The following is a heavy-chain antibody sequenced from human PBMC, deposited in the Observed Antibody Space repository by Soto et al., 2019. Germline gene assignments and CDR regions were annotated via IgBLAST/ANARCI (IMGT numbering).Heavy chain of an antibody. J-gene: IGHJ4*02. CDR1: GFTVSNNY. V-gene: IGHV3-66*01. CDR3: AKRGTTVTTSLWY. CDR2: IYSGGVT. Sequence: EVQLVESGGGLVQPGGSLRLSCAASGFTVSNNYMCWVRQAPGKGLEWVSLIYSGGVTHYADSVRGRFTISRDNSRNTLYLQMNSLRAADPAVYDCAKRGTTVTTSLWYWGQGTLVTVSS. D-gene: IGHD4-17*01.